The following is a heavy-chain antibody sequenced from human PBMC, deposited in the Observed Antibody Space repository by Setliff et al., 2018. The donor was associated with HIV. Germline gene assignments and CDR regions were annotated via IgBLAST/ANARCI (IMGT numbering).Heavy chain of an antibody. CDR2: IYTSGST. Sequence: NPSETLSLTCTVSGGSISSGSYYWSWIRQPAGKGLEWIGHIYTSGSTNYNPSLKSRVTISVDTSKNQFSLKLSSVTAADTAVYYCARLYYDFWSGYQPLHFDYWGQGTLVTVSS. CDR1: GGSISSGSYY. V-gene: IGHV4-61*09. J-gene: IGHJ4*02. D-gene: IGHD3-3*01. CDR3: ARLYYDFWSGYQPLHFDY.